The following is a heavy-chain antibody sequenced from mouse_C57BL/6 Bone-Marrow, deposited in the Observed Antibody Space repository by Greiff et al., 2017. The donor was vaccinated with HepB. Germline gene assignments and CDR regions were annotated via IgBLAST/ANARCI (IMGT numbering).Heavy chain of an antibody. CDR1: GFNIKDDY. V-gene: IGHV14-4*01. J-gene: IGHJ2*01. CDR2: IDTENGDT. Sequence: VQLQQSGAELVRPGASVKLSCTASGFNIKDDYMHWVKQRPEQGLEWIGWIDTENGDTEYASKFKGKASITEDTSYNTAYLQLSRLTSEDTAVYYRATGGYWGQGTTLTVSS. CDR3: ATGGY.